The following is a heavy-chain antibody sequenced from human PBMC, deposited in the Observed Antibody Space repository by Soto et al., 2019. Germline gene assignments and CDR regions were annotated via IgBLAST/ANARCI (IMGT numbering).Heavy chain of an antibody. CDR1: GGSISSYY. V-gene: IGHV4-30-4*01. D-gene: IGHD3-16*01. J-gene: IGHJ5*01. CDR3: ARVTFTPNWFDS. CDR2: VYYRGSI. Sequence: PSETLSLTCTVSGGSISSYYWSWIRQAPVKGLELIGYVYYRGSIYYTPSFESRVSISIDTSKNQFSLRLTSVTAADSAVYFCARVTFTPNWFDSWGQGILVTVSS.